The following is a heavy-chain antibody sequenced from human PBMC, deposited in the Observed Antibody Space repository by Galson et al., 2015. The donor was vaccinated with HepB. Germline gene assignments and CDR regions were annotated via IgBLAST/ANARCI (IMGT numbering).Heavy chain of an antibody. J-gene: IGHJ4*02. CDR1: GSSFNTYA. V-gene: IGHV3-23*01. Sequence: SLRLSCAASGSSFNTYAMSWVRQAPGKGLEWVSGISASGRVTYYAESLKGRVTISRNKYRNTLYLQMNSLTVEGTAVYYCAKASGPAAGYLDDWGQGTLVTVSS. CDR2: ISASGRVT. CDR3: AKASGPAAGYLDD. D-gene: IGHD6-13*01.